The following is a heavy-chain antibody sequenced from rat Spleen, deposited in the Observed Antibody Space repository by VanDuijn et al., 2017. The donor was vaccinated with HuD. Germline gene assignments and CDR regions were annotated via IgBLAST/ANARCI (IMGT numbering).Heavy chain of an antibody. CDR1: GFSLTNFG. CDR3: VRANRETYAHFDY. J-gene: IGHJ2*01. V-gene: IGHV2-4*01. D-gene: IGHD3-8*01. CDR2: IWSGGST. Sequence: QVQLKESGPGLVRPSQTLSLTCTVSGFSLTNFGVSWVRQPPGKGLEWIGAIWSGGSTDYSSALKSRLSISRDTSKSQVFLRMNSLQTEDTATYYCVRANRETYAHFDYWGQGVMVTVSS.